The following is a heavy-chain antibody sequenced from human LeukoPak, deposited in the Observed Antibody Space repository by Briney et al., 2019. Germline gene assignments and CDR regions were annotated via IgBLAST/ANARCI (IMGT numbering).Heavy chain of an antibody. D-gene: IGHD3-22*01. CDR1: GGSFSGYY. CDR2: INHSGST. CDR3: ARGGNYYENWFDP. J-gene: IGHJ5*02. Sequence: SETLSLTCAVYGGSFSGYYWSWIRQPPGKGLEWIGEINHSGSTNYNPSLKSRVTISVDTSKNQFSLKLSSVTAADTAVYYCARGGNYYENWFDPWGQGTLVTVSS. V-gene: IGHV4-34*01.